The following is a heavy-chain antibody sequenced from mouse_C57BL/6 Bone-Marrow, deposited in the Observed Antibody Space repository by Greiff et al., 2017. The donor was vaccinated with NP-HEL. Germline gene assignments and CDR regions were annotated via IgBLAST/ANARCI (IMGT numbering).Heavy chain of an antibody. CDR2: SRNKANDYTT. J-gene: IGHJ3*01. Sequence: EVQLVESGGGLVQSGRSLRLSCATSGFTFSDFYMEWVRQAPGKGLEWIAASRNKANDYTTEYSASVKGRFIVSRDTSQSILYLQMNALRAEDTAIYYCARAYYGSPFAYWGQGTLVTVSA. CDR1: GFTFSDFY. D-gene: IGHD1-1*01. V-gene: IGHV7-1*01. CDR3: ARAYYGSPFAY.